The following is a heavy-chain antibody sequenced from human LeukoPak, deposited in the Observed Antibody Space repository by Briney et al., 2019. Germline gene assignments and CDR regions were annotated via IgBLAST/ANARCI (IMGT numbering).Heavy chain of an antibody. CDR3: ARGYGSGSRLDN. V-gene: IGHV4-59*01. J-gene: IGHJ4*02. Sequence: SETLSLTCTVSGGSIRSYYWSWIRQPPGKGLEWIGYIYYSGSTNYNPSLKSRVTISVDTSKNQFSLKLSSVTAADTAVYYCARGYGSGSRLDNWGQGTLVTVSS. D-gene: IGHD3-10*01. CDR2: IYYSGST. CDR1: GGSIRSYY.